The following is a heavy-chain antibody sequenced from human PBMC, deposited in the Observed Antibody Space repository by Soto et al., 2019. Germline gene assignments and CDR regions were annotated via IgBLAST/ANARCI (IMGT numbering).Heavy chain of an antibody. CDR2: INHSGST. V-gene: IGHV4-34*01. D-gene: IGHD6-19*01. Sequence: PSETLSLTCAVYGGSFSGYYWSWIRQPPGKGLEWIGEINHSGSTSYNPSLKSRVTISVDTSKNQFSLKLSSVTAADTAVYYCARRMSSGWRNYNWFDSWGQGTLVTVSS. CDR1: GGSFSGYY. CDR3: ARRMSSGWRNYNWFDS. J-gene: IGHJ5*01.